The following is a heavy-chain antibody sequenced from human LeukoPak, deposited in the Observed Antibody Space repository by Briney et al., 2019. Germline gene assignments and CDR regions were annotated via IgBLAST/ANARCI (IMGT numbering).Heavy chain of an antibody. CDR1: GGTFSSYA. J-gene: IGHJ6*02. CDR2: IIPILGTA. D-gene: IGHD5-18*01. Sequence: SVKVSCKASGGTFSSYAISWVRQAPGQGLEWMGGIIPILGTANYAQKFQGRVTITADESTSTAYMELSSLRSEDTAVYYCARGLEIGYSYGFKSYYYYGMDVWGQGTTVTVSS. V-gene: IGHV1-69*01. CDR3: ARGLEIGYSYGFKSYYYYGMDV.